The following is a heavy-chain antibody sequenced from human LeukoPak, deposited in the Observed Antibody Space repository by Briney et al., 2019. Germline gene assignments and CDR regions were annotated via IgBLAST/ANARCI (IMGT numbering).Heavy chain of an antibody. V-gene: IGHV4-59*01. CDR1: GGPISSYY. Sequence: SETLSLTCTVSGGPISSYYWLWIRQPPGKRLEWIGYIYYSGSTHYNPSLKSRVNISVDTSKDQFYLKLSSVTAADTAVYYCARTPGWNYYYGMDVWGQGTTVTVSS. J-gene: IGHJ6*02. D-gene: IGHD6-19*01. CDR2: IYYSGST. CDR3: ARTPGWNYYYGMDV.